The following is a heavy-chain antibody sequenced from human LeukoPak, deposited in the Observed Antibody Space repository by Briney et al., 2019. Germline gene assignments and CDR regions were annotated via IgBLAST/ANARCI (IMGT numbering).Heavy chain of an antibody. Sequence: SQTLSLTCTVSGGSISSGSYYWSWIRQPPGKGLEWIGYIYYSGSTNYNPSLKSRVTISVDTSKNQFSLKLSSVTAADTAVYYCARMGGSSSYYYYMDVWGKGTTVTVSS. CDR1: GGSISSGSYY. D-gene: IGHD6-6*01. CDR2: IYYSGST. CDR3: ARMGGSSSYYYYMDV. V-gene: IGHV4-61*01. J-gene: IGHJ6*03.